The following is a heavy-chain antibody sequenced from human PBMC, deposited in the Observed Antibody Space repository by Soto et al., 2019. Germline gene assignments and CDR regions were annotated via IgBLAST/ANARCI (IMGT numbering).Heavy chain of an antibody. CDR3: AKLQPVNYNWNYDHDYYYYGMDV. CDR2: ISGSGGST. CDR1: GFTFSSYA. V-gene: IGHV3-23*01. Sequence: EVQLLESGGGLVQPGGSLRLSCAASGFTFSSYAMSWVRQAPGKGLEWVSAISGSGGSTYYADSVKGRFTISRDNSKNTLYLQMNSLRAEDTAVYYCAKLQPVNYNWNYDHDYYYYGMDVWGQGTTVTVSS. J-gene: IGHJ6*02. D-gene: IGHD1-7*01.